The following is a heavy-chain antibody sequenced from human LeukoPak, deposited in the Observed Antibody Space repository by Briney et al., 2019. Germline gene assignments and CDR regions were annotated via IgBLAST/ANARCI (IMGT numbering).Heavy chain of an antibody. CDR3: AKDKGGGYGNDGFDI. CDR1: GFTFSSDG. D-gene: IGHD3-16*01. J-gene: IGHJ3*02. CDR2: ISYDGSNQ. V-gene: IGHV3-30*18. Sequence: GGSLRLSCAASGFTFSSDGMHWVRQAPGKGLEWVAVISYDGSNQYYADSVKGRFTISRDNSKHTLYLQMNSLRAEDTAVYYCAKDKGGGYGNDGFDIWGRGTMVTVSS.